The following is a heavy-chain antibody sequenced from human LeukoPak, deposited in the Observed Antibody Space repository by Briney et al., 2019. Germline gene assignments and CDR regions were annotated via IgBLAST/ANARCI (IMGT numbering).Heavy chain of an antibody. J-gene: IGHJ4*02. V-gene: IGHV4-34*01. Sequence: SETLSLTCAVYGGSFSGYYWSWIRQPPGKGLEWIGEINHSGSTNYNPSLKRRVTISVDTSKNQFSLKLSSVTAADTAVYYCARAQTLRYFGWLSASRPPTHFDYWGQGTLVTVSS. D-gene: IGHD3-9*01. CDR1: GGSFSGYY. CDR3: ARAQTLRYFGWLSASRPPTHFDY. CDR2: INHSGST.